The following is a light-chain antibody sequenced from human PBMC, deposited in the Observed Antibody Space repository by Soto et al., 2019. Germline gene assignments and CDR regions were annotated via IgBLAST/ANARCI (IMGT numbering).Light chain of an antibody. CDR2: GAS. CDR3: QQYDNWPPIT. J-gene: IGKJ5*01. V-gene: IGKV3D-15*01. Sequence: EIVMTQSPATLSVSPGERATLSCRASQSVSNKLAWYQQKPGQAPRLVIYGASTRATGIPARFSGSGSGTEFTLTISSLQSEDFAVYYCQQYDNWPPITFGQGTRLEIK. CDR1: QSVSNK.